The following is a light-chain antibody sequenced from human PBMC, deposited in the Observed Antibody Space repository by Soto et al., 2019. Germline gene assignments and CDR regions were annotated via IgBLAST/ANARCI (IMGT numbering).Light chain of an antibody. Sequence: QSVLTQPPSVSGAPGQRVTISCTGSSSNIGAGYDVHWYQQLPGTAPTLLISGNNNRPSGVPDRLSGSKSGTSASLAITGPRAEDEADYFCQSYDSSLSGYVFGTGTKLTVL. CDR2: GNN. V-gene: IGLV1-40*01. CDR1: SSNIGAGYD. J-gene: IGLJ1*01. CDR3: QSYDSSLSGYV.